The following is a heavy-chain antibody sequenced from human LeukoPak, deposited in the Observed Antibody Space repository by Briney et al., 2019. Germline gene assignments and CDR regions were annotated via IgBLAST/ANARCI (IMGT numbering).Heavy chain of an antibody. J-gene: IGHJ4*02. CDR3: ARESSSWYYFDY. Sequence: PGGSLRLSCAASGFTFSSYSMNWVRQAPGKELEWVSSISSSSSYIYYADSVKGRFTISRDNAKNSLYLQMNSLRAEDTAVYYCARESSSWYYFDYWGQGTLATVSS. CDR1: GFTFSSYS. CDR2: ISSSSSYI. V-gene: IGHV3-21*01. D-gene: IGHD6-13*01.